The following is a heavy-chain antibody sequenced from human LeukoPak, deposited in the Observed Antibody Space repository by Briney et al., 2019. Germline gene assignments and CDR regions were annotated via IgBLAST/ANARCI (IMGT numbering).Heavy chain of an antibody. Sequence: ASVKASCKASGYTFTSYAMHWVRQAPGQRLEWMGWINAGNGNTKYSQKFQGRVTITRDTSASTAYMELSSLRSEDTAVYYCARGSGPIWFGELFDRPYYFDYWGQGTLVTVSS. D-gene: IGHD3-10*01. V-gene: IGHV1-3*01. CDR1: GYTFTSYA. CDR3: ARGSGPIWFGELFDRPYYFDY. CDR2: INAGNGNT. J-gene: IGHJ4*02.